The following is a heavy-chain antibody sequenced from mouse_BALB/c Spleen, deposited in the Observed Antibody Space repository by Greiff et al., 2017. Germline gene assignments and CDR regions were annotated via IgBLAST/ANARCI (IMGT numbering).Heavy chain of an antibody. CDR1: GFTFSDYY. CDR2: ISDGGSYT. V-gene: IGHV5-4*02. J-gene: IGHJ4*01. CDR3: ARARDYAMDY. Sequence: EVMLVESGGGLVKPGGSLKLSCAASGFTFSDYYMYWVRQIPEKRLEWVATISDGGSYTYYPDSVKGRFTISRDNAKNNLYLQMSSLKSEDTAMYYCARARDYAMDYWGQGTSVTVSS.